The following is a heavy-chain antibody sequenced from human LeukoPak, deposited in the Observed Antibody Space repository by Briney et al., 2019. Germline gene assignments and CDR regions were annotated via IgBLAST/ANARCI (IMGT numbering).Heavy chain of an antibody. D-gene: IGHD6-19*01. J-gene: IGHJ4*02. CDR2: ISYDGSNK. CDR3: TKGGPIIAVGPLDY. Sequence: GRSLRLSCAASGFTFSSYAMHWVRQAPGKGLEWVAVISYDGSNKYYADSVKGRFTISRDNSKNTLYLQMNSLRAEDTAVYYCTKGGPIIAVGPLDYWGQGTLVTVSS. CDR1: GFTFSSYA. V-gene: IGHV3-30*14.